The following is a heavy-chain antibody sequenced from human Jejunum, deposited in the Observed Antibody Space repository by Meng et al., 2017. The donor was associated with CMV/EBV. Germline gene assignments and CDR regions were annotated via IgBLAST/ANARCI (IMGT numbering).Heavy chain of an antibody. D-gene: IGHD1-20*01. Sequence: GFTFDDYAIHGVRQRPGKGLEWVSAISWSGGSVVYADSVKGRFTTSRDNARKSVHLQLNSLRGEDTAVYYCAKDSGRYDFYAMAVWGQGTTVTVSS. CDR2: ISWSGGSV. CDR3: AKDSGRYDFYAMAV. J-gene: IGHJ6*02. V-gene: IGHV3-9*01. CDR1: GFTFDDYA.